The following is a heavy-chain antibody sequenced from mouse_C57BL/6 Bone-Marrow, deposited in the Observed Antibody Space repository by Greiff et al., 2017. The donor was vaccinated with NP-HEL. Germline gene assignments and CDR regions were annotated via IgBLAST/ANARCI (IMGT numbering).Heavy chain of an antibody. D-gene: IGHD1-1*01. V-gene: IGHV1-81*01. Sequence: VQLQQSGAELARPGASVKLSCKASGYTFTSYGISWVKQRTGQGLEWIGEIYPRSGNTYYNEKFKGKATLTADKSSSTAYMELRSLTSEDSAVYFCARAFYYYGPYYAMDDWGQGTSVTVSS. CDR2: IYPRSGNT. J-gene: IGHJ4*01. CDR1: GYTFTSYG. CDR3: ARAFYYYGPYYAMDD.